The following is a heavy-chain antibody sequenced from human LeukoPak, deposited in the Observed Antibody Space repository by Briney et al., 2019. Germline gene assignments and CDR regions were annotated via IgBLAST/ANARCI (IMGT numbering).Heavy chain of an antibody. CDR1: GGSIISTSYY. CDR2: MYYSGST. J-gene: IGHJ4*02. CDR3: ARGIGSGYYYVTIHRQFDY. D-gene: IGHD3-22*01. V-gene: IGHV4-39*07. Sequence: PSETLSLTCTVSGGSIISTSYYWGWIRQPPGKGLEWIGSMYYSGSTNYNPSLKSRVTISVDTSKNQFSLKLSSVTAADTAVYYCARGIGSGYYYVTIHRQFDYWGQGTLVTVSS.